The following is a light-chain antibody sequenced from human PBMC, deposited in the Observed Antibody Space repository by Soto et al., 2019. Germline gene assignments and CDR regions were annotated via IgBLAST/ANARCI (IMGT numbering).Light chain of an antibody. Sequence: DIQITQHQSSVFASVGDRLPISCLASQGISSWLAWYQQKPGEAPKLLIYKASTLQTGVPSRFSGSGSGTDFTLTITSLQPEDFATYYCHQASSFPLSFGGGTKVDIK. V-gene: IGKV1-12*01. J-gene: IGKJ4*02. CDR1: QGISSW. CDR2: KAS. CDR3: HQASSFPLS.